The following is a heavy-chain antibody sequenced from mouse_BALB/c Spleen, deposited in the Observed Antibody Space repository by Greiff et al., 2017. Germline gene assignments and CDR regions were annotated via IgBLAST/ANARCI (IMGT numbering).Heavy chain of an antibody. Sequence: EVKLVESGPGLVKPSQSLSLTCTVTGYSITSDYAWNWIRQFPGNKLEWMGYISYSGSTSYNPSLKSRISITRDTSKNQFFLQLNSVTTEDTATYYCARSFDYDGGFAYWGQGTLVTVSA. CDR3: ARSFDYDGGFAY. CDR2: ISYSGST. V-gene: IGHV3-2*02. D-gene: IGHD2-4*01. CDR1: GYSITSDYA. J-gene: IGHJ3*01.